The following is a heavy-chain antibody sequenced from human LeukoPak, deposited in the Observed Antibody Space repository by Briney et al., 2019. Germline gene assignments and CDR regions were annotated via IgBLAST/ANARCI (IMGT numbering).Heavy chain of an antibody. CDR1: GDSISSYY. V-gene: IGHV4-59*01. Sequence: PSETLSLTCTVSGDSISSYYCSWIRQPPGKGLEWIGYIYYSGSTNYNPSLKSRISISVDTSKNQFSLKLSSVTAADTAVYYCARTTEGGYTYNYFYYYYMDVWGKGTTVTISS. CDR3: ARTTEGGYTYNYFYYYYMDV. J-gene: IGHJ6*03. CDR2: IYYSGST. D-gene: IGHD5-18*01.